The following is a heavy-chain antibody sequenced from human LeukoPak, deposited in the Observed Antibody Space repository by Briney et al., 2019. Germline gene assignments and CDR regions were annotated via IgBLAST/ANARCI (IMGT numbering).Heavy chain of an antibody. Sequence: GGSLRLSCAGSGFTFSSYAMSWVRQAPGQGLEWVSVISDSGDYTSYADSVRGRFAISRDNSRNTLYLQMISLRPEDTAVYYCAKDTSIGKYCTNGVCSPFDYWGQGTLVTVSS. J-gene: IGHJ4*02. CDR1: GFTFSSYA. CDR3: AKDTSIGKYCTNGVCSPFDY. CDR2: ISDSGDYT. V-gene: IGHV3-23*01. D-gene: IGHD2-8*01.